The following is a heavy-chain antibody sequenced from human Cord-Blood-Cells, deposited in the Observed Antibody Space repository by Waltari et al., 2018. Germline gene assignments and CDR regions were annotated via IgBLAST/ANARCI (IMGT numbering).Heavy chain of an antibody. D-gene: IGHD6-13*01. J-gene: IGHJ3*02. CDR2: IYSDGST. V-gene: IGHV3-53*04. Sequence: EVQLVESGGGLVQPGGSLRRSCAASGFPVSSNYMSWVRQAPGKGLDWVSVIYSDGSTYYADSVKGRFTISRHNSKNRLYLQMNSLRAEDTAVYYCARDRRAAGTAFDIWGQGTMVTVSS. CDR3: ARDRRAAGTAFDI. CDR1: GFPVSSNY.